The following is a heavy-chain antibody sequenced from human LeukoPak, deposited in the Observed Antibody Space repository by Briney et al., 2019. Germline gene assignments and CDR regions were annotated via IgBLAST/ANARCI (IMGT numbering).Heavy chain of an antibody. CDR3: ATWIVDGSRFDF. CDR1: GFTFSNYK. J-gene: IGHJ4*02. Sequence: AGGSLRLSCVASGFTFSNYKMNWVRQAPGQGLEWFSDISNTSRTIYYADSMKVRFTISRDDAKNSLSLQMNSLRDEDTAVYYCATWIVDGSRFDFWGQGTLVTVSS. D-gene: IGHD6-19*01. V-gene: IGHV3-48*02. CDR2: ISNTSRTI.